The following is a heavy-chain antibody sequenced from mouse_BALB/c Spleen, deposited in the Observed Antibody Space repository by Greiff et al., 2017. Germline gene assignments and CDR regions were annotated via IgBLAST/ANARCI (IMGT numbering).Heavy chain of an antibody. Sequence: VQLKESGPELVKPGASVKMSCKASGYTFTSYVMHWVKQKPGQGLEWIGYINPYNDGTKYNEKFKGKATLTSDKSSSTAYMELSSLTSEDSAVYYCAQGVVAKDYWGQGTTLTVSS. D-gene: IGHD1-1*01. CDR3: AQGVVAKDY. CDR2: INPYNDGT. CDR1: GYTFTSYV. V-gene: IGHV1-14*01. J-gene: IGHJ2*01.